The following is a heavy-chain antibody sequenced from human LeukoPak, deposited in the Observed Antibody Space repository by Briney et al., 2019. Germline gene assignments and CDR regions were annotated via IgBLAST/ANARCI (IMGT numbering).Heavy chain of an antibody. Sequence: PSETLSLTCAVSGYSISSGYYWGWIRQPPGKGLEWIGNIYHSGSTYYNPSLKSRVTISVDTSKNQFSLKLSSVTAADTAVYYCARLVWGSLTGYYFDYCGQGTLVTVSS. J-gene: IGHJ4*02. V-gene: IGHV4-38-2*01. D-gene: IGHD3-16*01. CDR3: ARLVWGSLTGYYFDY. CDR1: GYSISSGYY. CDR2: IYHSGST.